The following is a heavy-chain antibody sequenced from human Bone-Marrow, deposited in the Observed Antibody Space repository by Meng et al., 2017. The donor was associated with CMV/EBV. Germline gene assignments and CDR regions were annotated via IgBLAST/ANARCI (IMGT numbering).Heavy chain of an antibody. J-gene: IGHJ4*02. CDR1: GLSFSTYW. D-gene: IGHD3-10*01. CDR2: INQDGSER. Sequence: ETLSLTCAVSGLSFSTYWMSWVRQAPGKGPEWVANINQDGSERLYVDSVKGRFTISRDNAQNSLYLQMNSLRAEDTAVYYCARAQKDGSGIYWGQGSLVAVYS. CDR3: ARAQKDGSGIY. V-gene: IGHV3-7*01.